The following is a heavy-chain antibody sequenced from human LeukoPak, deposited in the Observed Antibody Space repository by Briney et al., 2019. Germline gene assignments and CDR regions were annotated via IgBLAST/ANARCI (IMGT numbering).Heavy chain of an antibody. CDR2: IYNSGRT. D-gene: IGHD3-10*02. CDR1: GGSISSGGNF. CDR3: AREGGYVERTLDS. Sequence: SQTLSLTCTVSGGSISSGGNFWTWIRQHPGKGLEWIGYIYNSGRTYYNPSLKSRVTISLDTSKNQFSLKLSSVTAADTAVYHCAREGGYVERTLDSWGQGTLVTVSP. J-gene: IGHJ4*02. V-gene: IGHV4-31*03.